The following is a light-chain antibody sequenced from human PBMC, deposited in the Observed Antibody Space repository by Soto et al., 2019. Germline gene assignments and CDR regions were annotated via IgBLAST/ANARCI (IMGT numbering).Light chain of an antibody. CDR1: QSVSSSY. CDR2: GAS. CDR3: QQYGSSPWT. V-gene: IGKV3-20*01. Sequence: EIVLTQSPGTLSLSPVERATLSCRPSQSVSSSYLAWYQKKAGQAPRLLIYGASSRATGIPARFSDSWSGTDFTLTISRLEPEDLPVYYCQQYGSSPWTFGQGTKVDI. J-gene: IGKJ1*01.